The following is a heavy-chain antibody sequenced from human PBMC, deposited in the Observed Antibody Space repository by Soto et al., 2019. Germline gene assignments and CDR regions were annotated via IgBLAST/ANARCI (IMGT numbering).Heavy chain of an antibody. CDR3: ARARLDTPALDY. V-gene: IGHV3-30-3*01. CDR2: ISYDGSNK. J-gene: IGHJ4*02. D-gene: IGHD2-2*01. CDR1: GFTFSIYA. Sequence: QGQLVESGGGVVQPGRSLRLSCAASGFTFSIYAMHWVRQAPGKGLEWVAVISYDGSNKYYADSVKGRFTISRDNSKNTRYLQMNSLRAEDTAVYYCARARLDTPALDYWGQGTLVTVSS.